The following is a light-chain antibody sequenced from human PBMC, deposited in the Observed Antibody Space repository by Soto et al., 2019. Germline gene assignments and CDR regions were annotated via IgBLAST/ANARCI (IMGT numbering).Light chain of an antibody. CDR2: DAS. CDR3: QQSYSNTWT. CDR1: QSVSSY. J-gene: IGKJ1*01. V-gene: IGKV3-11*01. Sequence: EIVLTQSPATLSLSPGERATLSWGASQSVSSYLDWYQKKTGKAPRLLSYDASNRATGIPARLSGSGSGTDLTITISSMKHEEFENYYCQQSYSNTWTFGHGTKVDI.